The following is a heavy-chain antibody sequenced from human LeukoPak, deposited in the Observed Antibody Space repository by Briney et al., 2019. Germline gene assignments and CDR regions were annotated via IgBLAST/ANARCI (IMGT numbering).Heavy chain of an antibody. Sequence: GGSLRLSCAASGFTFSSCAMSWVRQAPGKGLEWVSAISGSGGSTYYADSVKGRFTISRDNSKNTLYLQMNSLRAEDTAVYYCAKSMVRGVPRTPSDYWGQGTLVTVSS. D-gene: IGHD3-10*01. CDR2: ISGSGGST. V-gene: IGHV3-23*01. J-gene: IGHJ4*02. CDR3: AKSMVRGVPRTPSDY. CDR1: GFTFSSCA.